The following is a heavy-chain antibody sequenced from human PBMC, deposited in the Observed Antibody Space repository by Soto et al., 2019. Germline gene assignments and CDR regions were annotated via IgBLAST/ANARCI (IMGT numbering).Heavy chain of an antibody. D-gene: IGHD3-22*01. CDR1: GGSISSGDYY. V-gene: IGHV4-30-4*01. CDR2: IHYSGST. J-gene: IGHJ5*02. CDR3: AGTPIICYDKNCYPNWFDP. Sequence: PSETLSLTCAVSGGSISSGDYYWSWIRQPPGKGLECIGYIHYSGSTYYDPSLKSRITISVDTSKNQFSLKLSSVTAADTAVYYCAGTPIICYDKNCYPNWFDPWGQGTLVTVSS.